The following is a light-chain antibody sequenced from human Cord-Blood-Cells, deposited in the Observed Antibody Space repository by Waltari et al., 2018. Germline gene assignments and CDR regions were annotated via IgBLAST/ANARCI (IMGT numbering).Light chain of an antibody. CDR1: TRAVVGYHS. Sequence: QPALTHPAPVPRPPVPSITISCTGTTRAVVGYHSVSSYQQHPGKAPKLMIYEVSNRPSGVSNRFSGAKSGNTASLTISGLQAEDEADYYCSSYTSSSTLWVFGGGTKLTVL. J-gene: IGLJ3*02. CDR2: EVS. CDR3: SSYTSSSTLWV. V-gene: IGLV2-14*01.